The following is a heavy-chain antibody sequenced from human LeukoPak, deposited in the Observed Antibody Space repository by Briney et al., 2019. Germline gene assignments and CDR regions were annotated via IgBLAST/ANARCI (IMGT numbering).Heavy chain of an antibody. D-gene: IGHD5-18*01. CDR2: ISAYNGAT. V-gene: IGHV1-18*01. Sequence: GASVKASCKASGYTFASYGISWVRQAPGQELEWMGWISAYNGATNFAQNLQGRVTMTTDTSTSTAYMELRSLRSDDTAVYYCARAGYNYGNPDDYWGQGTLVTVSS. CDR1: GYTFASYG. J-gene: IGHJ4*02. CDR3: ARAGYNYGNPDDY.